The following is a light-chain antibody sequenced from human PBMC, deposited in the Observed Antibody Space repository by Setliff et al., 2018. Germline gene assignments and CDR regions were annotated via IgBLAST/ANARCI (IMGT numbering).Light chain of an antibody. CDR2: SNN. CDR1: SSDIGSNT. Sequence: QSVLAQPPSASGTPGQRVTISCSESSSDIGSNTVNWYQQLPGTAPKLLIYSNNQRPSGVPDRFSGSKSGTSASLAIGGLQSEDEADYYCAAWDDSLNGPVFGGGTKGTVL. V-gene: IGLV1-44*01. CDR3: AAWDDSLNGPV. J-gene: IGLJ2*01.